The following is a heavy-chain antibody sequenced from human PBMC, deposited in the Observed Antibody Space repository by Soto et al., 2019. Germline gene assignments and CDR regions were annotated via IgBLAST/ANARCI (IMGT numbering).Heavy chain of an antibody. CDR3: ARDLLSSYYDSRGLGFDY. V-gene: IGHV4-38-2*02. D-gene: IGHD3-22*01. CDR2: IYHSGST. Sequence: SEILSLTCAVSGYSISSGYYWGWIRQPPGKGLEWIGSIYHSGSTYYNPSLKSRVTISVDTSKNQFSLKLSSVTAADTAVYYCARDLLSSYYDSRGLGFDYWGQGTLVTVSS. CDR1: GYSISSGYY. J-gene: IGHJ4*02.